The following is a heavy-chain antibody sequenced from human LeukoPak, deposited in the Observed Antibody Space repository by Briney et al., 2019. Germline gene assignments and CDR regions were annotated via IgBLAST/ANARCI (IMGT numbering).Heavy chain of an antibody. CDR2: ISSSSSYT. V-gene: IGHV3-11*06. CDR3: ARGCSSTSCHTADNWFDP. J-gene: IGHJ5*02. Sequence: GGSLRLSCAASGFXFSNYYMNWIRQAPGKGLEWVSYISSSSSYTNYADSVKGRFTISRDNAKNSLYLQMNSLRAEDTAVYYCARGCSSTSCHTADNWFDPWGQGTLVTVSS. D-gene: IGHD2-2*01. CDR1: GFXFSNYY.